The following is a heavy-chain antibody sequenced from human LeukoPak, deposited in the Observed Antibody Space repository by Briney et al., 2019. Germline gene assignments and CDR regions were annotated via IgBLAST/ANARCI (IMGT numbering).Heavy chain of an antibody. CDR2: ISGSGGST. J-gene: IGHJ5*02. CDR3: AKAASITIFGVVSWFDP. Sequence: GGSLRLSCAASGFTFSSYAMSWVRQAAGKGLEWVSAISGSGGSTYYADSVEGRFTISRDNSKNTLYLQMNSLRAEDTAVYYCAKAASITIFGVVSWFDPWGQGTLVTVSS. V-gene: IGHV3-23*01. D-gene: IGHD3-3*01. CDR1: GFTFSSYA.